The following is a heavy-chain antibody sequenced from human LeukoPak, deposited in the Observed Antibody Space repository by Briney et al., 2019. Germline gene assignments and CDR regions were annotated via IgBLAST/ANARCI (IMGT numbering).Heavy chain of an antibody. J-gene: IGHJ6*02. V-gene: IGHV1-69*13. Sequence: GASVKVSCKASGGTFSTYGISWVRQAPGQGLEWMGGILPIFGTANYAQKFQGRVTITADESTSTAYMELSSLRSEDTAVYYCARDNVVPAATPEYYYYYGMDVWGQGTTVTVSS. CDR1: GGTFSTYG. D-gene: IGHD2-2*01. CDR3: ARDNVVPAATPEYYYYYGMDV. CDR2: ILPIFGTA.